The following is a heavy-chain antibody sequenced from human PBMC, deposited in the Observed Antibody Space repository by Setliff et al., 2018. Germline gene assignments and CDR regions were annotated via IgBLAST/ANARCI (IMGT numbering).Heavy chain of an antibody. D-gene: IGHD6-19*01. CDR3: AREQWLDPPSYYYMDV. CDR1: GYSITSGYY. CDR2: VYRGGTT. J-gene: IGHJ6*03. V-gene: IGHV4-38-2*02. Sequence: PSETLSLTCAVSGYSITSGYYWGWIRQPPGKGLEWIGSVYRGGTTYYNPSLKSRLTISVDTSSNQFSLKLNSVTAADRAVYYCAREQWLDPPSYYYMDVWAKGTTVTVS.